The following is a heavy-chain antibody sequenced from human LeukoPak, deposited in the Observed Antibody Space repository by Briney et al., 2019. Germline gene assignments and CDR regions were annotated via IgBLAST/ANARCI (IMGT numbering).Heavy chain of an antibody. Sequence: GGSLRLSCAASGFTFSNYWMSWVRQAPGKGLEWVANIKQDGSEKNYVDSVKGRFTISRDNSKNTLYLQKNSLRADDTAIYYCAKSMTLQWRGFFDLWGRGTHVTVSS. V-gene: IGHV3-7*03. D-gene: IGHD6-19*01. CDR3: AKSMTLQWRGFFDL. J-gene: IGHJ2*01. CDR1: GFTFSNYW. CDR2: IKQDGSEK.